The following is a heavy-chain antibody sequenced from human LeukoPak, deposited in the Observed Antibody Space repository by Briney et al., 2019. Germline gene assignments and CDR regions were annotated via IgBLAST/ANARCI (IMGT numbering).Heavy chain of an antibody. CDR3: ARDGLNYYDSSGYSHFDY. CDR1: GFTFRKYG. Sequence: GGSLRLSCDASGFTFRKYGMSWLRQAPGKGLEWVSYISSSSSTIYYADSVKGRFTISRDNAKNSLYLQMNSLRDEDTAVYYCARDGLNYYDSSGYSHFDYWGQGTLVTVSS. CDR2: ISSSSSTI. J-gene: IGHJ4*02. D-gene: IGHD3-22*01. V-gene: IGHV3-48*02.